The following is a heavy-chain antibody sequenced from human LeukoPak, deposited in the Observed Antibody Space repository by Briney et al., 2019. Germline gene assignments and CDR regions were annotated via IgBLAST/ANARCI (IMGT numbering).Heavy chain of an antibody. J-gene: IGHJ3*02. CDR3: ARDLTYNWNGRRDDAFDI. D-gene: IGHD1-20*01. V-gene: IGHV4-61*01. CDR1: GGSVSSGSYY. Sequence: KASETLSLTCTVSGGSVSSGSYYWSWIRQPPGKGLEWIGYIYYSGSTNYNPSLKRRVTISVDTSKNQFSLKLSSVTAADTAGYYCARDLTYNWNGRRDDAFDIWGQGTMVTVSS. CDR2: IYYSGST.